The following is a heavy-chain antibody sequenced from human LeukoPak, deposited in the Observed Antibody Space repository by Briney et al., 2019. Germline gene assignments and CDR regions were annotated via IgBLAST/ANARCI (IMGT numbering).Heavy chain of an antibody. CDR1: GYTFTSYY. CDR2: INPSGGST. Sequence: ASVKVSCKASGYTFTSYYMHWVRQAPGQGLEWMGIINPSGGSTSYAQKFQGRVTMTRDTSTSTVCMELSSLRSEDTAVYYCARDPIVVVVAANPGYFDYWGQGTLVTVSS. D-gene: IGHD2-15*01. J-gene: IGHJ4*02. V-gene: IGHV1-46*01. CDR3: ARDPIVVVVAANPGYFDY.